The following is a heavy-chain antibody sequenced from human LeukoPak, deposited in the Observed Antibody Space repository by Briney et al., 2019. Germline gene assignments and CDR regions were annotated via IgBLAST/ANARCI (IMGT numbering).Heavy chain of an antibody. CDR2: ISGSGGST. J-gene: IGHJ6*02. CDR1: GFTFSSYA. Sequence: GGSPRLSCAASGFTFSSYAMSWVRQAPGKGLGWVSGISGSGGSTYYADSVKGRFTISRDNSKNTLYLQMNSLSAEDTAVYYCAKDLSPLYYYYGMDVWGQGTTVTVSS. V-gene: IGHV3-23*01. CDR3: AKDLSPLYYYYGMDV.